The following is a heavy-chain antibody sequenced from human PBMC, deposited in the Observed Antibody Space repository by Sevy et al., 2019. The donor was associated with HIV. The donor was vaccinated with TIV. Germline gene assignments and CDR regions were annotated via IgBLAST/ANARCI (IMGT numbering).Heavy chain of an antibody. CDR3: ARDSGIVGALDY. J-gene: IGHJ4*01. D-gene: IGHD1-26*01. V-gene: IGHV3-21*01. CDR1: GFTFSSYS. CDR2: ISSSSSYI. Sequence: GGSLRLSCAASGFTFSSYSMNWVRQAPGKGLEWVSSISSSSSYIYYADSVKGRVTISRDNAKNSLCLQMNSLRAEDTAVYYCARDSGIVGALDYWGQGTLVTVSS.